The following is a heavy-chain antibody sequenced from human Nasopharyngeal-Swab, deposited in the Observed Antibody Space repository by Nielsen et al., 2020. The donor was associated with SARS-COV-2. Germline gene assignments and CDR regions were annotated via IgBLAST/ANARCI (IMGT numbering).Heavy chain of an antibody. V-gene: IGHV4-34*01. D-gene: IGHD6-19*01. Sequence: WIRQPPGKGLEWIGEINHSGSTNYNPSLKSRVTISVDTSKNQFSLKLSSVTAADTAVYYCARGELLGIAVADEATWFDPWGQGTLVTVSS. J-gene: IGHJ5*02. CDR2: INHSGST. CDR3: ARGELLGIAVADEATWFDP.